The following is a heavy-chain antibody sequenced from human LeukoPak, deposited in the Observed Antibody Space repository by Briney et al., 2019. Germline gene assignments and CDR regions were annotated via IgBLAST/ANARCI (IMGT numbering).Heavy chain of an antibody. D-gene: IGHD3-10*01. CDR2: ISGSGGST. Sequence: GGSLRLSYAASGFTFSSYAMSWVRQAPGKGLEWVSAISGSGGSTYYADSVKGRFTISRDNSKNTLYLQMNSLRAEDTAVYYCAKNWFGELSPDYWGQGTLVTVSS. J-gene: IGHJ4*02. CDR1: GFTFSSYA. CDR3: AKNWFGELSPDY. V-gene: IGHV3-23*01.